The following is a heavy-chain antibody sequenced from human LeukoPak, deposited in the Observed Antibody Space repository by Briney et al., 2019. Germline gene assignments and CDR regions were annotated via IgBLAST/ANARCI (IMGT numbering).Heavy chain of an antibody. J-gene: IGHJ4*02. V-gene: IGHV3-21*01. D-gene: IGHD6-19*01. CDR2: ISSSSSYI. CDR3: ARDSSGWYGGLEDY. Sequence: GGFLRLSCAASGFTFSSYSMKWIRQAPGKGLEWVSSISSSSSYIYYADSVKGRFTISRDNAKNSLYLQMNSLRAEDTAVYYCARDSSGWYGGLEDYWGQGTLVTVSS. CDR1: GFTFSSYS.